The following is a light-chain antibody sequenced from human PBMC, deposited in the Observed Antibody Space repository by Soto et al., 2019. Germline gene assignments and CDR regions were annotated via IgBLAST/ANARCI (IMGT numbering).Light chain of an antibody. CDR3: CSYAGSSTYV. CDR2: EGS. J-gene: IGLJ1*01. V-gene: IGLV2-23*01. Sequence: QSVLTQPAPVSGSPAQSVTISCTGTSSDVGSYNLVSWYQQHPGKAPKLMIYEGSKRPSGVSNRFSGSKCGNTASLTISGLQAEDEADYYCCSYAGSSTYVFGTGTKVTVL. CDR1: SSDVGSYNL.